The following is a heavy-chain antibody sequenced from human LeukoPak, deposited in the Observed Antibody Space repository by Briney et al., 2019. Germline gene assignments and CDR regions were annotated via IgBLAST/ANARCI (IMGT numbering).Heavy chain of an antibody. CDR2: IRSKANGYTT. Sequence: GGSLRLSCAASGFTFSSYGMHWVRQASGKGLEWVGRIRSKANGYTTAYGASVKGRFTISRDDSQRATYVQMNSLKIEDTAVYYCTRLAGGDAFDIWGPGTMVTVSS. J-gene: IGHJ3*02. CDR3: TRLAGGDAFDI. D-gene: IGHD2-15*01. V-gene: IGHV3-73*01. CDR1: GFTFSSYG.